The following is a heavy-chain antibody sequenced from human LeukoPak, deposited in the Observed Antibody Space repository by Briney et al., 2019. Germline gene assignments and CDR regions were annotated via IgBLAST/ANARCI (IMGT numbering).Heavy chain of an antibody. CDR2: INHSGST. CDR3: ARAYSSSWYYYYYGMDV. D-gene: IGHD6-13*01. V-gene: IGHV4-34*01. CDR1: GGSFSGYY. J-gene: IGHJ6*02. Sequence: SETLSLTCAVYGGSFSGYYWSWIRQPPGKGLEWIGEINHSGSTNYNPSLKSRVTISVDTSKNQFSLKLSSVTAADTAVYYCARAYSSSWYYYYYGMDVWGRGTTVTVSS.